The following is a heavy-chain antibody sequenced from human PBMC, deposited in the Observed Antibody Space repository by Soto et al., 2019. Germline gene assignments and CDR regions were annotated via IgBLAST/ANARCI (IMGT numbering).Heavy chain of an antibody. Sequence: PGESLKISCQASGYSFSNFWIAWVRQMPGEGLEWLGIIYPDDSDTRYSPSFLGQVTISADKSIKTTYLQWSSLKASDTAIYFCARSPRSSPYFDYWGQGALVTVSS. D-gene: IGHD6-13*01. J-gene: IGHJ4*02. V-gene: IGHV5-51*01. CDR2: IYPDDSDT. CDR1: GYSFSNFW. CDR3: ARSPRSSPYFDY.